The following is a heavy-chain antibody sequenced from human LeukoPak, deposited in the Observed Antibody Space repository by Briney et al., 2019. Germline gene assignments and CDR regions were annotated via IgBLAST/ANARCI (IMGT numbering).Heavy chain of an antibody. CDR2: INHSGST. CDR3: ARSFYDSSGYFDAEYFHH. D-gene: IGHD3-22*01. V-gene: IGHV4-34*01. CDR1: VGSISNYY. J-gene: IGHJ1*01. Sequence: PSETLSLTCTVSVGSISNYYWSWIRQPPGKGLEWIGDINHSGSTNYNPSLKSRVTISVDTSKNQFSLKLSSVTAADSAVYYCARSFYDSSGYFDAEYFHHWGQGTLVTVSS.